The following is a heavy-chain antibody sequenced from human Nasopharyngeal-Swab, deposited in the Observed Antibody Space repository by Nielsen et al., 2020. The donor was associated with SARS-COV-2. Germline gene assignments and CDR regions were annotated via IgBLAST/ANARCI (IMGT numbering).Heavy chain of an antibody. Sequence: GESLKISCAASGFTFSSYGMHWVRQAPGKGLEWVAVISYDGSNKYYADSVKGRFTISRDNSKNTLYLQMNSLRAEDTAVYYCANYDSSGYLIDYWGQGTLVTVSS. CDR1: GFTFSSYG. J-gene: IGHJ4*02. CDR3: ANYDSSGYLIDY. D-gene: IGHD3-22*01. V-gene: IGHV3-30*18. CDR2: ISYDGSNK.